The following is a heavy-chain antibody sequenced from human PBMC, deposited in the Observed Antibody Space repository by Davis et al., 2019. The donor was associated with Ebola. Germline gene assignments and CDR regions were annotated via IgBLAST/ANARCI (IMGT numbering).Heavy chain of an antibody. CDR2: INPYTGQT. CDR3: AREATFSLDY. D-gene: IGHD3-16*01. CDR1: GYTFSYYS. Sequence: AASVKVSCKASGYTFSYYSVGWVRQAPGQGLEWVGWINPYTGQTNHAQKLQGRVTITRDTSASTAYMELSSLRSEDTAVYYCAREATFSLDYWGQGTLVSVSS. V-gene: IGHV1-18*01. J-gene: IGHJ4*02.